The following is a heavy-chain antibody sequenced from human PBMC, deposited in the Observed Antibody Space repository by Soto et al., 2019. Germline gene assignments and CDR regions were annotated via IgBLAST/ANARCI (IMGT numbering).Heavy chain of an antibody. CDR2: MNPNSGNT. Sequence: QVQLVQSGAEVKKPGASVKVSCKASGYTFTSYDINWVRQATGQGIEWMGGMNPNSGNTGYGQKVQGRVSMTRNTPLNTAYMELSILRSEDTAVYYCARGPNRRITIFGVVRDWFDPWGQGTLVTVSS. V-gene: IGHV1-8*01. D-gene: IGHD3-3*01. J-gene: IGHJ5*02. CDR3: ARGPNRRITIFGVVRDWFDP. CDR1: GYTFTSYD.